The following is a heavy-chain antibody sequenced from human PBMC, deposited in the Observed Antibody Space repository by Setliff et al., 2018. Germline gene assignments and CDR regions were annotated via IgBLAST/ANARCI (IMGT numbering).Heavy chain of an antibody. CDR1: GGSISSGSNY. V-gene: IGHV4-61*10. Sequence: PSETLSLTCTVSGGSISSGSNYWSWIRQPAGRGLEWIGHIDPSGNTNYHPSLKSRVTISGDTSNNQFSLNLRSVTAADTAVYFCARQPSSGAYYNPRPYYFDSWGQGTLVTVSS. CDR2: IDPSGNT. J-gene: IGHJ4*02. D-gene: IGHD3-10*01. CDR3: ARQPSSGAYYNPRPYYFDS.